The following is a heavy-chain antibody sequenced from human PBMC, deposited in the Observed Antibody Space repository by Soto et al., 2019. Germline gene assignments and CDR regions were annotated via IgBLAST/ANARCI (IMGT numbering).Heavy chain of an antibody. J-gene: IGHJ4*02. CDR3: ARVSTGDTSPNYFDF. CDR1: GFTFSYYG. CDR2: VWFDGTKE. Sequence: QVHLVESGGGVVQPGRSLRLSCAASGFTFSYYGMHWVRQAPGQGLEWVAFVWFDGTKEFYGDSVKGRFTISRDNSNNTLYLQMNSLRAEDTALYYCARVSTGDTSPNYFDFWGQGTLVTVSS. V-gene: IGHV3-33*01. D-gene: IGHD2-21*02.